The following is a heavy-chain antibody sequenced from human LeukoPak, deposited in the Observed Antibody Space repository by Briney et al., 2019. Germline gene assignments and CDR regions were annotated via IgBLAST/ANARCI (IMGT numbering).Heavy chain of an antibody. J-gene: IGHJ6*02. CDR2: IYHSGST. V-gene: IGHV4-4*03. CDR1: GGSISSSNW. Sequence: PGALSLTCAVSGGSISSSNWWGWVRPPPGKGMEWIGEIYHSGSTNYNPSLKSRFSISVDKSKNQFSLKLSSLTAADTAVYYCARDLGGSGPRDYYGMDVWGQGTTVTVSS. D-gene: IGHD3-10*01. CDR3: ARDLGGSGPRDYYGMDV.